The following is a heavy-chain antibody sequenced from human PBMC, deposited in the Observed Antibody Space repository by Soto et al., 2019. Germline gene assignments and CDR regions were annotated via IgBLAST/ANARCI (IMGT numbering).Heavy chain of an antibody. V-gene: IGHV1-69*08. D-gene: IGHD3-10*01. CDR2: IIPILGIA. CDR3: ARDQTSNYYGSGSYYIL. J-gene: IGHJ4*02. CDR1: GGTFSSYT. Sequence: QVQLVQSGAEVKKPGSSVKVSCKASGGTFSSYTISWVRQAPGQGLEWMGRIIPILGIANYAQKFQGRVTITAYKSTSTAYMELSRLRSEDTAVYYCARDQTSNYYGSGSYYILWGQGTLVTVSS.